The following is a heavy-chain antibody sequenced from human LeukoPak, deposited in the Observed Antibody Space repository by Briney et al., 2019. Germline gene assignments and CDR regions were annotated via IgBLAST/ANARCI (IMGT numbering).Heavy chain of an antibody. J-gene: IGHJ4*02. CDR3: ASIDFGPFDY. D-gene: IGHD3-3*01. CDR2: IIPIFGTA. CDR1: GGTFSSNA. Sequence: GASVKVSCKASGGTFSSNAISWVRRAPGQGLEWMGGIIPIFGTANYAQKFQGRVTITADESTSTAYMELSSLRSEDTAVYYCASIDFGPFDYWGQGTLVTVSS. V-gene: IGHV1-69*13.